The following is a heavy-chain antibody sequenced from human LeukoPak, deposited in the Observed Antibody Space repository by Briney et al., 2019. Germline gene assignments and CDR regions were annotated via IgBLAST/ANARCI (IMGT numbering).Heavy chain of an antibody. CDR3: VSVSIVVVPAYYYYYGMDV. Sequence: GGSLRLSCAASGFTFSSYCMHWVRQAPGKGLVWVSRIKCDGSSTSYADSVKGRFTISRDNAKNTLYLQMNSLRAEDTAVYYCVSVSIVVVPAYYYYYGMDVCGKGPTVTVSS. CDR1: GFTFSSYC. J-gene: IGHJ6*04. CDR2: IKCDGSST. D-gene: IGHD2-2*01. V-gene: IGHV3-74*01.